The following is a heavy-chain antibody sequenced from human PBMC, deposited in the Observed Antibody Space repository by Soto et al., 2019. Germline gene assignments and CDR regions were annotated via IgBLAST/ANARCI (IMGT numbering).Heavy chain of an antibody. CDR1: GFTFSSYD. V-gene: IGHV3-30-3*01. J-gene: IGHJ3*02. CDR3: ARGLEGRGDGNDAFDI. CDR2: ISYDGSNK. D-gene: IGHD3-10*01. Sequence: GGSLRLSCAASGFTFSSYDMHWVRQAPGKGLEWVAVISYDGSNKYYADSVKGRFTISRDNSKNTLYLQMNSLRAEDTAVYYCARGLEGRGDGNDAFDIWGQGTMVTVSS.